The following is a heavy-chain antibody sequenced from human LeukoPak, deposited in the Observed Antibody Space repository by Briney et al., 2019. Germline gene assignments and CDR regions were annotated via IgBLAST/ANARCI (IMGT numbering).Heavy chain of an antibody. Sequence: SETLSLTCTVSGYSISSGYYWGWIRQPPGKGLEWIGSIYHSGSTYYNPSLKSRVTISVDTSKNQFSLKLSSVTAADTAVYYCARGKWIQLWLALYWGQGTLVTVYS. CDR3: ARGKWIQLWLALY. D-gene: IGHD5-18*01. CDR2: IYHSGST. V-gene: IGHV4-38-2*02. J-gene: IGHJ4*02. CDR1: GYSISSGYY.